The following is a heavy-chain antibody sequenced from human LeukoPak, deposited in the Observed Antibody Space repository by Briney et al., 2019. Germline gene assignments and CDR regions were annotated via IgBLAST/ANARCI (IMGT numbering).Heavy chain of an antibody. CDR1: GGTFSSYA. CDR3: ARTRRHYGSGSYYNFDY. V-gene: IGHV1-69*13. Sequence: SVKVSCKASGGTFSSYAISWVRQAPGQGLEWMGGIIPIFGTANYAQKFQGRVTVTADESTSTAYMELSSLRSEDTAVYYCARTRRHYGSGSYYNFDYWGQGTLVTVSS. CDR2: IIPIFGTA. J-gene: IGHJ4*02. D-gene: IGHD3-10*01.